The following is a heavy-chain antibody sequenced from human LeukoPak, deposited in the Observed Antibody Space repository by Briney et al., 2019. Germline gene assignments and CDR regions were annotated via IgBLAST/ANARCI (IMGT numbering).Heavy chain of an antibody. V-gene: IGHV4-39*01. CDR2: IYYGGST. D-gene: IGHD3-22*01. CDR1: GDSISSSRYY. Sequence: SETLSLTCTVSGDSISSSRYYWGWIRQPPGKGLEWIGNIYYGGSTYSNPSLKSRVTISVDTSKNQFSLKLYSVTAADTAVCYCARSSGYSPRYFDYWGQGTLVTVSS. J-gene: IGHJ4*02. CDR3: ARSSGYSPRYFDY.